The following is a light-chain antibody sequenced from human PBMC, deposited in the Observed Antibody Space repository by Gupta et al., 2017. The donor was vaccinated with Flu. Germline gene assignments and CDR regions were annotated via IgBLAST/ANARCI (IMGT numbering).Light chain of an antibody. CDR1: QIVLYSSNNKNY. J-gene: IGKJ1*01. CDR2: WAS. Sequence: DIVMTQSPDSLAVSLGERATINCKSSQIVLYSSNNKNYLAWYQQKPGQPPKLLIYWASTRESGVPDRFSGSGSGTDFTLTISSLQAEDVAVYYCQQYYSTPPTFGQGTKVESK. CDR3: QQYYSTPPT. V-gene: IGKV4-1*01.